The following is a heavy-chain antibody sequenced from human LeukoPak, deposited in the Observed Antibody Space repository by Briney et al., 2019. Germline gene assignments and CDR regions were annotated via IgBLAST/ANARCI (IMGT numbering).Heavy chain of an antibody. V-gene: IGHV1-18*01. CDR1: GYTFSSHS. CDR3: ARDKAVTTEVTQHFQH. D-gene: IGHD4-23*01. Sequence: ASVKVSCKTSGYTFSSHSMNWVRQAPGQGLEWLGWISPYNGNTKYAQKIQGRATMTADTSTSTAYMELRSLRSDDTAVYYCARDKAVTTEVTQHFQHWGQGTLVTVSS. CDR2: ISPYNGNT. J-gene: IGHJ1*01.